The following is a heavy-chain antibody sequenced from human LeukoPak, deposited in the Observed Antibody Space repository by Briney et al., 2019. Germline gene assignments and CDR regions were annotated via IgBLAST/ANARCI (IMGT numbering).Heavy chain of an antibody. CDR3: ARVSWWEYGDYVDY. Sequence: GASVKVSCKASGYTFTGYYMHWVRQAPGQGLEWMGWINPNSGGTNYAQKFQGRVTMTRDTSISTAYMKLSRLRSDDTAVYYCARVSWWEYGDYVDYWGQGTLVTVSS. D-gene: IGHD1-26*01. CDR1: GYTFTGYY. J-gene: IGHJ4*02. V-gene: IGHV1-2*02. CDR2: INPNSGGT.